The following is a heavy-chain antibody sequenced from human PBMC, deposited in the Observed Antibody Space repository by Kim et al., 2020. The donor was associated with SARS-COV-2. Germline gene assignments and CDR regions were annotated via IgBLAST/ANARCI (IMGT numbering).Heavy chain of an antibody. Sequence: GEALKISCKGSGYRFSSYWIGWVRQMLGKGLEWMGIIYPGDSDVRYSPSVQGHVTISVDKSISTAYLLWSNLDASYTAMHYCARPGPGNNWGSIASADYW. CDR2: IYPGDSDV. J-gene: IGHJ4*01. V-gene: IGHV5-51*01. D-gene: IGHD7-27*01. CDR1: GYRFSSYW. CDR3: ARPGPGNNWGSIASADY.